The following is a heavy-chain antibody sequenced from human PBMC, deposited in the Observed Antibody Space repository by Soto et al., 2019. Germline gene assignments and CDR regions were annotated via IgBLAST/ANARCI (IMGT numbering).Heavy chain of an antibody. Sequence: GASVKCSRKAFGESFSSYVISWVRQAPGQGLEWMGGIIPIFGTPNYAQKYKGRVTINGDKSTSTVHLELTRLRSDDTASYYWSRGGGEMATPPPYIYWGQGTLVTVSS. V-gene: IGHV1-69*06. D-gene: IGHD3-16*01. CDR1: GESFSSYV. CDR3: SRGGGEMATPPPYIY. J-gene: IGHJ4*02. CDR2: IIPIFGTP.